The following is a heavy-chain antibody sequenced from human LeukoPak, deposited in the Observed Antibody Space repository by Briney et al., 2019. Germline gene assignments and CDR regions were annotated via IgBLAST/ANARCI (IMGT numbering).Heavy chain of an antibody. CDR1: GFTVSSNY. D-gene: IGHD7-27*01. Sequence: GVSLRLSCAASGFTVSSNYMSWVRQAPGKGLEWVSVIGTSGADIYYADSVKGRFSISRDNSKNTLSLQMNSLRVDDTAVYYCARDPNWGSGYWGQGTLVTVSS. CDR2: IGTSGADI. V-gene: IGHV3-53*01. CDR3: ARDPNWGSGY. J-gene: IGHJ4*02.